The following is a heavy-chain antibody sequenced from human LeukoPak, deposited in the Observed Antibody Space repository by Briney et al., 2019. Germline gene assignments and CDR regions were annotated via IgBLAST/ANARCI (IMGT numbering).Heavy chain of an antibody. CDR3: ARSGYDFWSGYHY. D-gene: IGHD3-3*01. Sequence: PGGSLRLSCAASGFTFSSYAMHWVRQAPGKGLEWVAVISYDGSNKYYADSVKGRFTISRDNSKHTLYLQMNSLRAEDTAVYYCARSGYDFWSGYHYWGQGTLVTVSS. V-gene: IGHV3-30-3*01. J-gene: IGHJ4*02. CDR2: ISYDGSNK. CDR1: GFTFSSYA.